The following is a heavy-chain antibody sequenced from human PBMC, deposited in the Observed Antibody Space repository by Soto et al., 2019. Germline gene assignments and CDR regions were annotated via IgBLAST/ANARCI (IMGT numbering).Heavy chain of an antibody. CDR3: ARGSSRGNYFDY. CDR1: GGSFSGYY. J-gene: IGHJ4*02. Sequence: QVQLQQWGAGLLKPSETLSLTCAVYGGSFSGYYWSWIRQPPGKGLEWIGEINHSGSTNYNPSLKSRVTISVDTSKHQFSLKLSSVTAADTAVYYCARGSSRGNYFDYWGQGTLVTVSS. D-gene: IGHD6-13*01. CDR2: INHSGST. V-gene: IGHV4-34*01.